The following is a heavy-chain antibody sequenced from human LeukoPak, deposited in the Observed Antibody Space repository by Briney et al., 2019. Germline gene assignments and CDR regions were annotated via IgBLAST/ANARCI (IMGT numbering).Heavy chain of an antibody. CDR2: IYIDGGTT. CDR1: GFTFSSYW. D-gene: IGHD3-10*01. Sequence: QPGGSLRLSCAASGFTFSSYWMHWVRQAPGKGLVWVSRIYIDGGTTTYADSVKGRFTISRDNTKNTLYLQMNSLRAEDTAVYYCASIAPGTSYIRKWGQGTLVTVSS. J-gene: IGHJ4*02. V-gene: IGHV3-74*01. CDR3: ASIAPGTSYIRK.